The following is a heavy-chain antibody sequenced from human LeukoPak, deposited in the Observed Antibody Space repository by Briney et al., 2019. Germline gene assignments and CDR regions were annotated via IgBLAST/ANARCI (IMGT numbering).Heavy chain of an antibody. V-gene: IGHV1-2*02. Sequence: PGASVKVSCKASGYTFTGYYMHWVRQAPGQGLEWMGWINPNSGGTNYAQKFQGRVTMTRDTSISTAYMELSRLRSDDTAVYYCAREDARYGAAAALDAFDIWGQGTMVTVSS. D-gene: IGHD6-13*01. CDR1: GYTFTGYY. J-gene: IGHJ3*02. CDR3: AREDARYGAAAALDAFDI. CDR2: INPNSGGT.